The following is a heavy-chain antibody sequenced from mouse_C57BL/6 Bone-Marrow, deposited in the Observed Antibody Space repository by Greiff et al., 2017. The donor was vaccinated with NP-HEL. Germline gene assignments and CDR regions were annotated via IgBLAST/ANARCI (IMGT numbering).Heavy chain of an antibody. D-gene: IGHD2-4*01. CDR3: ARDYDYPMGDY. CDR1: GYTFTSYW. J-gene: IGHJ4*01. CDR2: IDPSDSYT. Sequence: QVQLQQPGAELVRPGTSVKLSCTASGYTFTSYWMHWVKQRPGQGLEWIGVIDPSDSYTNYNHKFKGKVTLTVDTSSSTAYMQLSSLTSEDTAVYYCARDYDYPMGDYWGQGTSVTVSS. V-gene: IGHV1-59*01.